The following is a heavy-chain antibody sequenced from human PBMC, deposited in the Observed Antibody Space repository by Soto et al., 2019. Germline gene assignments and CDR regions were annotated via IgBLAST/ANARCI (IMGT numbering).Heavy chain of an antibody. J-gene: IGHJ4*02. CDR2: ITGYNGNT. CDR3: ARWDMEGTYYLDS. Sequence: QVQLVQSGAEVTKPGASVKVSCKASGYTFTTYGISWVRQAPGQGLEWMGWITGYNGNTHYAQKFQGRVTMTTDTSTSTAYMELRSLRSDDTAVYYCARWDMEGTYYLDSWGQGTLVTVSS. D-gene: IGHD1-26*01. V-gene: IGHV1-18*01. CDR1: GYTFTTYG.